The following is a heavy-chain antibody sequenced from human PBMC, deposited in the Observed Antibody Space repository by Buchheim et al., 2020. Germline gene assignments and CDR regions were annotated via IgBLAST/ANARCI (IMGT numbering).Heavy chain of an antibody. CDR2: INHSGST. V-gene: IGHV4-34*01. CDR1: GGSFSGYY. D-gene: IGHD6-19*01. J-gene: IGHJ4*02. CDR3: ARVGAVAGTDFDY. Sequence: QVQLQQWGAGLLKPSETLSLTCAVYGGSFSGYYWSWIRQPPGKGLEWIGEINHSGSTNYNPSLKSRVTISVDTSKNQFYLQLSSVTAADTAVYYCARVGAVAGTDFDYWGQGTL.